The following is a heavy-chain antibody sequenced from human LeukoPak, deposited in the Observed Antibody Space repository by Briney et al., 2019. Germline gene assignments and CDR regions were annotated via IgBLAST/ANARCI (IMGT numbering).Heavy chain of an antibody. CDR1: GFTFSNYW. Sequence: GGSLRLSCAASGFTFSNYWMSWVRQAPGKGLEWVANIKQDGSEKDYVDSVKGRFTISRDNSKNTLYLQMNSLRAGDTAVYYCARRAGAYSHPYDYWGQGTLVTVSS. CDR2: IKQDGSEK. D-gene: IGHD4/OR15-4a*01. V-gene: IGHV3-7*03. J-gene: IGHJ4*02. CDR3: ARRAGAYSHPYDY.